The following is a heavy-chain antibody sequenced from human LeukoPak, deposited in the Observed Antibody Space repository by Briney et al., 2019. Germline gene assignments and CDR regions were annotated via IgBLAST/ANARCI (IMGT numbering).Heavy chain of an antibody. CDR3: AKGPITMIVGDHFDY. CDR2: ISWNSGSI. Sequence: GGSLRLSCAASGFTFDDYAMHWVRQAPGKGLEWVSGISWNSGSIGYADSVKGRFTISRDNAKNSLYLQMNSLRAEDTALYYCAKGPITMIVGDHFDYWGQGTLVTVSS. J-gene: IGHJ4*02. CDR1: GFTFDDYA. D-gene: IGHD3-22*01. V-gene: IGHV3-9*01.